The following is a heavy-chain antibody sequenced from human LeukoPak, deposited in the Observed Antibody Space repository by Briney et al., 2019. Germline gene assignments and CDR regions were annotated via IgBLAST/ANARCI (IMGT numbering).Heavy chain of an antibody. D-gene: IGHD2-15*01. CDR1: GFPFSSYA. CDR2: ISGSGGST. Sequence: GSLGLSFAASGFPFSSYAMSWVRQAPGQGLEWVSAISGSGGSTYYADSVKGRFTVSRDNSKNTLYLQMDSLRPDDTALYYCTRDQLVVVVNNDPYDGMDVWGQGTTVTVSS. V-gene: IGHV3-23*01. CDR3: TRDQLVVVVNNDPYDGMDV. J-gene: IGHJ6*02.